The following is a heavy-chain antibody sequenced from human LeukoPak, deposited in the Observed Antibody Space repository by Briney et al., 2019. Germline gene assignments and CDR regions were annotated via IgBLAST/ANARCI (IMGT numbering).Heavy chain of an antibody. Sequence: PGGSLRLSCAASGFTVSSNYMSWVRQAPGEGLEWVASIKLDVSETDYVDSVKGRFTISRDNAKNSLYLQVNSLRVEDTAIYYCARGPPYGSRSDFFDYWGQGTLVTVSS. CDR1: GFTVSSNY. CDR2: IKLDVSET. J-gene: IGHJ4*02. V-gene: IGHV3-7*01. D-gene: IGHD3-10*01. CDR3: ARGPPYGSRSDFFDY.